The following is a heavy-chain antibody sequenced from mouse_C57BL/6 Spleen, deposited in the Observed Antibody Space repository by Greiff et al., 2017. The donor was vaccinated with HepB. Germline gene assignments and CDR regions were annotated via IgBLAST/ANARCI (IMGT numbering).Heavy chain of an antibody. CDR2: IDPSDSYT. CDR3: ARGGERGYFDY. CDR1: GYTFTSYW. J-gene: IGHJ2*01. V-gene: IGHV1-69*01. Sequence: QVQLQQPGAELVMPGASVKLSCKASGYTFTSYWMHWVKQRPGQGLEWIGEIDPSDSYTNYNQKFKGKSTLTVDKSSSTAYMQLSSLTSEDSAVYYGARGGERGYFDYWGQGTTLTVSS.